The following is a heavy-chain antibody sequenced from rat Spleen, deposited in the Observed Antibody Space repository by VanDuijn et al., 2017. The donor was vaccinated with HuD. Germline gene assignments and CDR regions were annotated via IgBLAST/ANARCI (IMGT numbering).Heavy chain of an antibody. CDR1: GFSLTSNG. Sequence: QVQLKESGPGLVQPSQTLSLTCTVSGFSLTSNGVSWVRQPPGKGLEWMGVMWSDGDISYNSALKSRLSISRDTSKSQVFLKMSSLQTEDTATYYCASLTTGIPLDYWYFDFWGPGTMVTVSS. V-gene: IGHV2-32*01. CDR3: ASLTTGIPLDYWYFDF. J-gene: IGHJ1*01. D-gene: IGHD1-9*01. CDR2: MWSDGDI.